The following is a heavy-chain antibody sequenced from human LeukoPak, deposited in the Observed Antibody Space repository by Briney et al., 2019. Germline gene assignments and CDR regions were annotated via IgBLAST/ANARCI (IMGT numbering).Heavy chain of an antibody. CDR2: ISSSSSYI. CDR3: ARSGGSTVFYYMDV. CDR1: GFTFSSYS. Sequence: PGGSLRLSCAASGFTFSSYSMNWVRQAPGKGLEWVSSISSSSSYIYYADSVKGRFTISRDNAKNSLYLQMNSPRAEDTAVYYCARSGGSTVFYYMDVWGKGTTVTVSS. D-gene: IGHD2-2*01. J-gene: IGHJ6*03. V-gene: IGHV3-21*01.